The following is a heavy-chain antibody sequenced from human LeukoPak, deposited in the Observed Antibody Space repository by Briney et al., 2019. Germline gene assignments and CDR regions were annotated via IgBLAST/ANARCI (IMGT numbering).Heavy chain of an antibody. CDR2: ISGSGDST. Sequence: PGGSLRLSCAASGFTFSTYAVTWVRQAPGKGLEWASTISGSGDSTYYADSVKGRFTTSRDNSKDTLYLQMSSVRVDDTAVYYCARDRGRYYDSRGFYWGYYFDSWGQGILVTVST. CDR3: ARDRGRYYDSRGFYWGYYFDS. V-gene: IGHV3-23*01. D-gene: IGHD3-22*01. J-gene: IGHJ4*02. CDR1: GFTFSTYA.